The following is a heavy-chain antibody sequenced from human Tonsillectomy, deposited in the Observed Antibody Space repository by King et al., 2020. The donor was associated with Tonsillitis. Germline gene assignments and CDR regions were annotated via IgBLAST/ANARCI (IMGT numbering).Heavy chain of an antibody. V-gene: IGHV4-61*02. J-gene: IGHJ4*02. D-gene: IGHD3-10*01. Sequence: VQLQESGPGLVKPSQTLSLTCTVSGGSISSGSYYWSWIRQPAGKGLEWIGRIYTTGNTNYNPSLKSRVSMSLDTSKNQFSLRLSSVTAADTAVYYCARASLLWFGELWGLFDDWGQGTLVTVSS. CDR1: GGSISSGSYY. CDR2: IYTTGNT. CDR3: ARASLLWFGELWGLFDD.